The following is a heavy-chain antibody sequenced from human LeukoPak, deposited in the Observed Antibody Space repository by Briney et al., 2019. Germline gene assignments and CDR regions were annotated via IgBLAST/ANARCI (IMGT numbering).Heavy chain of an antibody. CDR2: INPSGGST. CDR3: ARDGATVTAFDY. CDR1: EYTFSVYH. D-gene: IGHD4-17*01. J-gene: IGHJ4*02. Sequence: ASVKVSCKASEYTFSVYHIHWVRLAPGQGLEWMGIINPSGGSTNYAQKFQGRVTMTGDTSTSTVYVELGSLRSEDTAMYYCARDGATVTAFDYWGQGALVTVSS. V-gene: IGHV1-46*01.